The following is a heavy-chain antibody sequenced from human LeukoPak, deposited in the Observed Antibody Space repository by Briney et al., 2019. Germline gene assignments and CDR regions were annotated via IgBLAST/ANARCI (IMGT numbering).Heavy chain of an antibody. CDR2: INWNGGST. CDR3: ARWWDILTPTTQYGMDV. V-gene: IGHV3-20*01. J-gene: IGHJ6*02. CDR1: GFTFDDYG. D-gene: IGHD3-9*01. Sequence: GGSLRLSCAASGFTFDDYGMSWVRQAPGKGLEWVSGINWNGGSTGYADSVKGRFTISRDNAKNSLYLQMNSLRAEDTALYHCARWWDILTPTTQYGMDVWGQGTTVTVSS.